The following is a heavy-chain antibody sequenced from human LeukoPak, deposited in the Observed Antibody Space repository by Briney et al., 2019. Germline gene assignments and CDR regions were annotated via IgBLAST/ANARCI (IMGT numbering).Heavy chain of an antibody. CDR1: GGSISSYY. V-gene: IGHV4-4*09. CDR2: IYTSGIT. D-gene: IGHD2-2*02. J-gene: IGHJ3*02. CDR3: AARYCSSTSCYMYAFDI. Sequence: SETLSLTCTVSGGSISSYYWSWIRQPPGKGLEWIGYIYTSGITNYKPSLKSRVTISVDTSKIQFSLKLSSVTAADTAVYYCAARYCSSTSCYMYAFDIWGQGTMVTVSS.